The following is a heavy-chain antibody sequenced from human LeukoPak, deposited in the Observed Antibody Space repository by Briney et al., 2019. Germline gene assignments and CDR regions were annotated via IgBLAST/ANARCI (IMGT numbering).Heavy chain of an antibody. CDR1: GGTFSSYA. V-gene: IGHV1-69*05. J-gene: IGHJ4*02. CDR3: AREDSSGWHFDY. CDR2: IIPIFGTA. Sequence: SVKVSCKASGGTFSSYAISWVRQAPGQGLEWMGRIIPIFGTANYAQKFEGRVTITKDEFTSTDYMELSSLRSEDTAVYYCAREDSSGWHFDYWGQGTLVTVSS. D-gene: IGHD6-19*01.